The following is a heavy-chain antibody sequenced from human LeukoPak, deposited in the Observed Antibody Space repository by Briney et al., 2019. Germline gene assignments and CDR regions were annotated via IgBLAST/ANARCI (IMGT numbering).Heavy chain of an antibody. V-gene: IGHV3-21*01. J-gene: IGHJ6*02. CDR3: ARSLGLFYYNGMDV. Sequence: GGSLRLSCAASGFTFSSYSMNWVRQAPGKGLEWVSSITSSSNYAWYADSLKGRFTISRDNAKNSLYLQMNSLRAEDTAVFYCARSLGLFYYNGMDVWGQGTTVTVSS. CDR1: GFTFSSYS. D-gene: IGHD3-3*01. CDR2: ITSSSNYA.